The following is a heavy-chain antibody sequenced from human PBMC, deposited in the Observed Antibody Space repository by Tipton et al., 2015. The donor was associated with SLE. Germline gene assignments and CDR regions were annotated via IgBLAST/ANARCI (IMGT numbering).Heavy chain of an antibody. CDR1: GFTFSTYW. CDR3: ARPLTGYSLDC. D-gene: IGHD3-9*01. J-gene: IGHJ4*02. CDR2: INTDGSDT. Sequence: SLRLSCAASGFTFSTYWMHWVRQVPGKGLVWGARINTDGSDTRYADSVAGRFTISRDNTKDTLDLQMNSLSAEDTAVYYCARPLTGYSLDCWGQGTLVTVSS. V-gene: IGHV3-74*01.